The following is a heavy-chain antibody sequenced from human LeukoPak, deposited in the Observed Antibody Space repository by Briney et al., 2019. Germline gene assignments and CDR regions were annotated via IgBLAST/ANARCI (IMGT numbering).Heavy chain of an antibody. V-gene: IGHV3-48*03. CDR2: ISSSGSTI. J-gene: IGHJ4*02. CDR1: GFTFSSYE. CDR3: AGKSGWYFFY. D-gene: IGHD6-19*01. Sequence: SGGSLRLSCAASGFTFSSYEMHWVRQAPGKGLEWVSYISSSGSTIYYADSVKGRFTISRDNAKNSLYLQMNSLRAEDTAVYYCAGKSGWYFFYWGQGTLVTVSS.